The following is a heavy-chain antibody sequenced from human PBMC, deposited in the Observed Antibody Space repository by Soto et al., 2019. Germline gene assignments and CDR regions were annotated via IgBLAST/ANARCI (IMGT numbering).Heavy chain of an antibody. V-gene: IGHV4-59*01. D-gene: IGHD6-13*01. CDR1: GGSISSYY. J-gene: IGHJ5*02. Sequence: PSETLSLTCTVSGGSISSYYWSWIRQPPGKGLEWIGYIYYSGSTNYNPSLKSRVTISVDTSKNQFSLKLSSVTAADTAVYYCASLYSSSWYAFDPWGQGTLVTVSS. CDR3: ASLYSSSWYAFDP. CDR2: IYYSGST.